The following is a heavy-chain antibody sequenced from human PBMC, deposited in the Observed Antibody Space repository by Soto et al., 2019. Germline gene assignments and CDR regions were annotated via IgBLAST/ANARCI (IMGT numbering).Heavy chain of an antibody. CDR1: GFTFGDYA. CDR3: TGVVGDSSSPYYFDY. CDR2: IRSKAYGGTT. V-gene: IGHV3-49*03. D-gene: IGHD6-13*01. Sequence: EVQLVESGGGLVQPGRSLRLSCTASGFTFGDYAMSWFRQAPGKGLEWVGFIRSKAYGGTTEYAASVKGRFTISRYHSHRIAYLQMHSLKTEDTAVYYCTGVVGDSSSPYYFDYWGQGTLVTVSS. J-gene: IGHJ4*02.